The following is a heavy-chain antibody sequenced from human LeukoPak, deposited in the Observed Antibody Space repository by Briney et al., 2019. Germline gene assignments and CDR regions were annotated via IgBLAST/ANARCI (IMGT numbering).Heavy chain of an antibody. CDR1: GFTFSSYG. D-gene: IGHD1-1*01. J-gene: IGHJ4*02. CDR3: AKDDAGNDYYFDY. V-gene: IGHV3-30*18. CDR2: ISYDGSNK. Sequence: GRSLRLSCAASGFTFSSYGMHWVRQAPGKGLEWVAVISYDGSNKYYADSVKGRFTISRDNSKNTLYLQMNSLRAEDTAVYYCAKDDAGNDYYFDYWGQGTLVTVSS.